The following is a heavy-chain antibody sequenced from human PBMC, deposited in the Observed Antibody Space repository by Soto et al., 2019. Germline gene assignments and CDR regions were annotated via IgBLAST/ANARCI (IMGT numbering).Heavy chain of an antibody. D-gene: IGHD5-18*01. CDR1: GYTFTSYG. J-gene: IGHJ6*02. CDR3: AREVRVDTAHTPTKYYYYYYGMDV. V-gene: IGHV1-18*04. CDR2: ISAYNVDT. Sequence: GASVKVSCKTSGYTFTSYGISWVRQAPGQGLEWMGWISAYNVDTNYAQKLQGRVTMTTDTSTSTAYMELRSLRSDDTAVYYCAREVRVDTAHTPTKYYYYYYGMDVWGQGTTVTVSS.